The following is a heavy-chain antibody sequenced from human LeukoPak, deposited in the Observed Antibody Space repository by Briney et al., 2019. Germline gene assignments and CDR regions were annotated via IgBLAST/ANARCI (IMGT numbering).Heavy chain of an antibody. Sequence: GGSLRLSCAVSGFTSSDFDMSWVRQAPGKGLQWVSAIRDRGGNTYYSDSVKGRFTMSRDNSKNTLYLQMNGLRVEDTAKYYCAKVSWSRSSPDSWGQGTLVTVSS. J-gene: IGHJ5*02. CDR3: AKVSWSRSSPDS. CDR1: GFTSSDFD. CDR2: IRDRGGNT. V-gene: IGHV3-23*01. D-gene: IGHD6-13*01.